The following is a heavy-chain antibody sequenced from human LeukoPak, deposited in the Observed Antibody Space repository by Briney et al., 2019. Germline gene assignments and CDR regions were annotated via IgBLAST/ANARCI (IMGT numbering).Heavy chain of an antibody. CDR3: ARDLGYGSGPDWFDP. CDR1: GFTFSSYE. CDR2: ISSSGSSI. J-gene: IGHJ5*02. Sequence: GGSLRLSCAASGFTFSSYEMNWVRQAPGKWLEWVSYISSSGSSIYYADSVKGRFTISRDNAKNSLYLQMNSLKTEDTAVYFCARDLGYGSGPDWFDPWGQGTLVTVSS. V-gene: IGHV3-48*03. D-gene: IGHD3-10*01.